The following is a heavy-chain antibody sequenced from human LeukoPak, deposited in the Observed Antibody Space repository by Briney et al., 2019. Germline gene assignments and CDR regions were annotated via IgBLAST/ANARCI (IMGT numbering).Heavy chain of an antibody. D-gene: IGHD6-13*01. CDR2: IDPSDSYT. CDR3: ARRSSSWNWFDP. Sequence: KVSCKGSGYTFTSYWISWVRQMPGKGLEWMGRIDPSDSYTNYSPSFQGHVTISADKSISTAYLQWSSLKASDTAMYYCARRSSSWNWFDPWGQGTLVTVSS. V-gene: IGHV5-10-1*01. J-gene: IGHJ5*02. CDR1: GYTFTSYW.